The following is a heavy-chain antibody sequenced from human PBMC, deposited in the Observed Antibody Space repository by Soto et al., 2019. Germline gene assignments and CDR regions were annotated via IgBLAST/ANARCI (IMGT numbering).Heavy chain of an antibody. CDR3: AKDRITIFGSPGRFDP. CDR1: GFTFSSYA. CDR2: ISGSGGST. D-gene: IGHD3-3*01. V-gene: IGHV3-23*01. J-gene: IGHJ5*02. Sequence: GSLRLSCAASGFTFSSYAMSWVRQAPGKGLEWVSAISGSGGSTYYADSVKGRFTISRDNSKNTLYLQMNSLRAEDTAVYYCAKDRITIFGSPGRFDPWGQGPLVTVSS.